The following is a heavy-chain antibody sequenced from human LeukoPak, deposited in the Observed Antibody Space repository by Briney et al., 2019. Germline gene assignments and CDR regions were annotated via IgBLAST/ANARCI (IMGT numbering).Heavy chain of an antibody. CDR1: SGSISSYY. Sequence: SETLSLTCTVSSGSISSYYWSWIRQPPGKGLEWIGYIYYSGSTNYNPSLKSRVTISVDTSKNQFSLKLSSVTAADTAVYYCARVLSSSWTPDGMDVWGQGTTVTVSS. CDR3: ARVLSSSWTPDGMDV. D-gene: IGHD6-13*01. V-gene: IGHV4-59*01. CDR2: IYYSGST. J-gene: IGHJ6*02.